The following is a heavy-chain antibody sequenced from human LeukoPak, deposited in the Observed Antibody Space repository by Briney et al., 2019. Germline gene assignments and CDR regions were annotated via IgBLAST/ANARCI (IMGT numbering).Heavy chain of an antibody. J-gene: IGHJ4*02. Sequence: SQTLSLTCAVSGGSISSGGYSWSWIRQPPGKGLEWIGYIYHSGSTYYNPSLKSRVTISVDTSKNQFSLKLSSVTAADTAVYYCARVRGDYPGEGYYFDYWGQGTLVTVSS. CDR2: IYHSGST. CDR1: GGSISSGGYS. CDR3: ARVRGDYPGEGYYFDY. V-gene: IGHV4-30-2*01. D-gene: IGHD4-17*01.